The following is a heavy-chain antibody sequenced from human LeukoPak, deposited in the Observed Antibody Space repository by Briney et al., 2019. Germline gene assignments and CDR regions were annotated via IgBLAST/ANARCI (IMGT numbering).Heavy chain of an antibody. CDR3: AREESDWSSLGYYYHYMDV. V-gene: IGHV4-38-2*02. CDR1: YYAISRGHY. CDR2: IYRDGDA. Sequence: SETLSLTCTVSYYAISRGHYWGWVRQPPGKGLEWITSIYRDGDATYNPSLKSRVSSSVDTSKNQLFLTLTSVTAADTAVYYCAREESDWSSLGYYYHYMDVWGKGTTVTISS. D-gene: IGHD3-9*01. J-gene: IGHJ6*03.